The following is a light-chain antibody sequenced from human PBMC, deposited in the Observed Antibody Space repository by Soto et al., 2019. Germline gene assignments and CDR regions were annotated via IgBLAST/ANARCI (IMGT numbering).Light chain of an antibody. CDR1: QSLVHSNGNTY. V-gene: IGKV2-30*02. Sequence: DVVMTQSPLSLPVTLGQPASISCRSSQSLVHSNGNTYLNWVQQRPGQSPRRLLYKVSIRDSGVQNTFSGSGAGTDLTLKIRRVEADDLGVYYCMQCTHWPRTFGQGTKVEIK. CDR3: MQCTHWPRT. J-gene: IGKJ1*01. CDR2: KVS.